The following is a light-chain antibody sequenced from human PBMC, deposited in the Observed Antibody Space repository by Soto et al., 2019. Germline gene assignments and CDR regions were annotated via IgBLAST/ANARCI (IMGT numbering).Light chain of an antibody. V-gene: IGLV2-14*01. CDR1: RSDVGGYNY. CDR3: SSYTSSTTLVV. CDR2: DVS. J-gene: IGLJ2*01. Sequence: QSALTQPASMSGSPGQTITISCTGTRSDVGGYNYVSWYQQHPGKAPKLMIYDVSNRPSRVSNRFSGSKSVNTASLTISGLQADDEADYYCSSYTSSTTLVVFGGGTKLTVL.